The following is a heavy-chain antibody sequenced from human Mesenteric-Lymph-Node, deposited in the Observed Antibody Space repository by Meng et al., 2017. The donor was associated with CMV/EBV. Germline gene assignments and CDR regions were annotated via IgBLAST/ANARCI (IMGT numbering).Heavy chain of an antibody. J-gene: IGHJ4*02. CDR2: ISSSSSYI. CDR1: GFTFSSYS. V-gene: IGHV3-21*01. CDR3: ARDPGCSGGSCYSGVDY. Sequence: GESLKISCAASGFTFSSYSMNWVRQAPGKGLEWVSSISSSSSYIYYADSVKGRFTISRDNSKNTLYLQMNSLRAEDTAVYYCARDPGCSGGSCYSGVDYWGQGTLVTVSS. D-gene: IGHD2-15*01.